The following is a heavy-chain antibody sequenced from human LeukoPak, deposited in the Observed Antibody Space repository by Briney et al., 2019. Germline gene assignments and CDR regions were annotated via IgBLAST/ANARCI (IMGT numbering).Heavy chain of an antibody. D-gene: IGHD6-19*01. J-gene: IGHJ4*02. CDR2: IHHTGTT. Sequence: SETLSLTCTVSGGSITGNYWSWIRQPPGKGLEWIAYIHHTGTTNQNPSLKSRVTVSLDTSKNQFSLKLSSVTAADTAVYYCARAEQWLVLYDYWGQGTLVTVSS. V-gene: IGHV4-59*12. CDR3: ARAEQWLVLYDY. CDR1: GGSITGNY.